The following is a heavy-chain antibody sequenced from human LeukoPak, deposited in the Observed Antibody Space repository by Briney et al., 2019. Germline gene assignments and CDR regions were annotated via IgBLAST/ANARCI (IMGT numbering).Heavy chain of an antibody. V-gene: IGHV1-69*13. CDR2: IIPIFGTA. CDR1: GGTFSSYA. Sequence: ASVKVSCKASGGTFSSYAISWVRQAPGQGLEWMGGIIPIFGTANYAQKFRGRVTITADESTSTAYMELSSLRSEDTAVYYCARALPVAGRSPFDYWGQGTLVTVSS. CDR3: ARALPVAGRSPFDY. J-gene: IGHJ4*02. D-gene: IGHD6-19*01.